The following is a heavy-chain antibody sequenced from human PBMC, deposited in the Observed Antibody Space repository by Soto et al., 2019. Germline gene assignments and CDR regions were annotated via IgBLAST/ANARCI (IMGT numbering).Heavy chain of an antibody. CDR3: ARHLSKTVSTSAGWFDP. Sequence: QITLKESGPPLVKPTQTLTLTCTFSGFSLRSSGVGVGWIRQPPGKALEWLALIYWDDDKRYSPSLKSRLTITTDTSKNQVVLTLANMAAVDTATYYCARHLSKTVSTSAGWFDPWGQGILVTVSS. J-gene: IGHJ5*02. CDR1: GFSLRSSGVG. V-gene: IGHV2-5*02. CDR2: IYWDDDK. D-gene: IGHD2-21*02.